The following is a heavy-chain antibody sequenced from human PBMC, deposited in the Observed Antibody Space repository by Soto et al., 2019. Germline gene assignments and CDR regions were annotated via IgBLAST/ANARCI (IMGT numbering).Heavy chain of an antibody. Sequence: PGGSLRLSCAASGFTVSSNYMSWVRQAPGKGLEWVSVIYSCGSTYYADSVKGRFTISRDNSKNTLYLQMNSLRAEDTSVYYCASAFVGPYCSGGSCYSKSCGMDVWGQGTTVTVSS. D-gene: IGHD2-15*01. CDR1: GFTVSSNY. CDR3: ASAFVGPYCSGGSCYSKSCGMDV. V-gene: IGHV3-66*03. J-gene: IGHJ6*02. CDR2: IYSCGST.